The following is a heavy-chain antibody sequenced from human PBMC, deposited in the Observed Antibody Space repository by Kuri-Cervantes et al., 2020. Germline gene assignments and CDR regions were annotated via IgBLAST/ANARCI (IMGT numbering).Heavy chain of an antibody. Sequence: SVKVSCKASGGTFSSYAISWVRQAPGQGLEWMGGIIPIFGTANYAQKFQGRVTITADESTSTAYMELSSLRSEDTAVYYCARDTGLGYSSSWVDAFDIWGQGTMVTVSS. CDR2: IIPIFGTA. CDR1: GGTFSSYA. V-gene: IGHV1-69*13. D-gene: IGHD6-13*01. CDR3: ARDTGLGYSSSWVDAFDI. J-gene: IGHJ3*02.